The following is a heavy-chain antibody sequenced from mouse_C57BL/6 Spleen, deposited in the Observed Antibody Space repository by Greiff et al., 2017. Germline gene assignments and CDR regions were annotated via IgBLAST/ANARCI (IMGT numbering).Heavy chain of an antibody. V-gene: IGHV1-39*01. CDR3: ASYYGNDGYAMDY. J-gene: IGHJ4*01. CDR1: GYSFTDYN. CDR2: INPNYGTT. Sequence: EVQLQQSGPELVKPGASVKISCKASGYSFTDYNMNWVKQSNGKSLEWIGVINPNYGTTSYNQKFKGKVTMTVDQSSSTAYMQLNSLTSEDSAVYYCASYYGNDGYAMDYWGQGTSVTVSS. D-gene: IGHD2-1*01.